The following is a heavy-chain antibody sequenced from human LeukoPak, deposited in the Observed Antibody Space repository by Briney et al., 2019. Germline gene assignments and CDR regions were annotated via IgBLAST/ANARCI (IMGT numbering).Heavy chain of an antibody. CDR3: ASGYSSSWLAFDY. J-gene: IGHJ4*02. D-gene: IGHD6-13*01. V-gene: IGHV5-51*01. CDR1: GYSFTSHW. CDR2: IYPGDSDT. Sequence: GESLEISWKGSGYSFTSHWIGWVRQMPGKGLEWMGIIYPGDSDTRYSPSFQGQVTISADRSISTAYLQWTSLKASDTAMYYCASGYSSSWLAFDYWGQGTLVTVSS.